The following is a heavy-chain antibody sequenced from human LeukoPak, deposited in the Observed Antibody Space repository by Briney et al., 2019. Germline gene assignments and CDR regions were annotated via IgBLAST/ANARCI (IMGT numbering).Heavy chain of an antibody. CDR3: AREDGHCSSTSCLYYFDY. V-gene: IGHV1-18*01. Sequence: ASVKVSCKASGYTFTSYGISWVRQAPGQGLEWMGWISAYNGNTNYAQKLQGRVTMTTDTSTSTAYMELRSLRSEDTAVYYCAREDGHCSSTSCLYYFDYWGQGTLVTVSS. D-gene: IGHD2-2*03. CDR2: ISAYNGNT. CDR1: GYTFTSYG. J-gene: IGHJ4*02.